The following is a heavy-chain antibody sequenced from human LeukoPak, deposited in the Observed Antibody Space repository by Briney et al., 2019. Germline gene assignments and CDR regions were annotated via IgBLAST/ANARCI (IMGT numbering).Heavy chain of an antibody. D-gene: IGHD6-19*01. J-gene: IGHJ5*02. CDR3: AKAIAVATSWFDP. Sequence: GSLLLSCAASGFTFSSYGMSWVRQAPGEGLEWVSAISGGGGTTYYADSVKGRFTISRDNSKNTLYLQINSLRAEDTAVYYCAKAIAVATSWFDPWGQGTLVTVSS. V-gene: IGHV3-23*01. CDR2: ISGGGGTT. CDR1: GFTFSSYG.